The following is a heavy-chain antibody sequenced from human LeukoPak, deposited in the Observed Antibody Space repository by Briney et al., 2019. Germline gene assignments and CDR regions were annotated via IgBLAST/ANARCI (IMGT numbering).Heavy chain of an antibody. J-gene: IGHJ6*04. Sequence: GGSLRLSCAASGFTFSSYGMHWVRQAPGKGLEWVAVISYDGSNKYYADSVKGRFTISRDNSKNTLYLQMNSLRAEDTAVYYCAKDWGRIYGMDVWGKGTTVTVSS. CDR2: ISYDGSNK. D-gene: IGHD3-16*01. V-gene: IGHV3-30*18. CDR3: AKDWGRIYGMDV. CDR1: GFTFSSYG.